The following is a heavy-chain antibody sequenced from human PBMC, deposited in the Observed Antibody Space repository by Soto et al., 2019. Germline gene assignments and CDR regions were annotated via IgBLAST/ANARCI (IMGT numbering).Heavy chain of an antibody. CDR2: ISGSSGAT. V-gene: IGHV3-23*01. CDR3: AKILVPTGPSGTHHYLDV. CDR1: GITFSSYA. Sequence: PGESLKISCAASGITFSSYAMSWVRQAPGKGLEWVSIISGSSGATYYADSVKGRFTISRDSSKNTLYLQMNSLRVEDTAIYYCAKILVPTGPSGTHHYLDVWGKGTRVTVPS. J-gene: IGHJ6*03. D-gene: IGHD2-2*01.